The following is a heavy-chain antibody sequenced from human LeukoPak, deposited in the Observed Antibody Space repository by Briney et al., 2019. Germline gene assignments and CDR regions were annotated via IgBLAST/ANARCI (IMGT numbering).Heavy chain of an antibody. D-gene: IGHD3-22*01. CDR2: ISSSSGYT. Sequence: GGSLRLSCAASGFTFSDYTMNWVRLAPGKGLEWVAFISSSSGYTYYADSVKGRFTISRDNAKNSLYLQMNSLRAEDTAVYYCARDRDYYDSSGARRSFLYWGQGTLVTVSS. CDR3: ARDRDYYDSSGARRSFLY. V-gene: IGHV3-21*01. CDR1: GFTFSDYT. J-gene: IGHJ4*02.